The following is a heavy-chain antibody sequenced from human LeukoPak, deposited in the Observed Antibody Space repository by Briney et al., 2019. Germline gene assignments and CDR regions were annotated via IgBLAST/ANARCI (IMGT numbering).Heavy chain of an antibody. D-gene: IGHD3-10*01. V-gene: IGHV3-53*01. J-gene: IGHJ4*02. Sequence: GGSLRLSCVASGIDISYHYVGWVRQAPGKGLEWVSVIHTGGTTHYADSVKGRFTISKDNSNNTVYLQMNSVRVEDTAVYYCARVWFGYFFQWGQGALVTVSS. CDR3: ARVWFGYFFQ. CDR1: GIDISYHY. CDR2: IHTGGTT.